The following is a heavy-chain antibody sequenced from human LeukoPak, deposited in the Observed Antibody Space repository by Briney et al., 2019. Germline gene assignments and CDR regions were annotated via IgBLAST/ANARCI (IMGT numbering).Heavy chain of an antibody. D-gene: IGHD3-22*01. V-gene: IGHV4-4*02. CDR3: ASLTTRPYYYDSSGYPYYYGMDV. CDR2: IYHSGST. Sequence: KSSETLSLTCAVSGGSISSSNWRSWVRQPPGKGLEWIGEIYHSGSTNYNPSLKSRVTISVDKSKNQFSLKLSSVTAADTAVYYCASLTTRPYYYDSSGYPYYYGMDVWGQGTTVTVSS. J-gene: IGHJ6*02. CDR1: GGSISSSNW.